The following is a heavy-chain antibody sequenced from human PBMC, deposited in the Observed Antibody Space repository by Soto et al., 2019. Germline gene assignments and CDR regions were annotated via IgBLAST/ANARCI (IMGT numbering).Heavy chain of an antibody. CDR1: GFTFRDYA. CDR3: AKDLVSGDGLWLMDE. D-gene: IGHD2-21*02. V-gene: IGHV3-23*01. Sequence: EAQLLESGGGLVQPGGSLRLSCTASGFTFRDYAMTWVRQAPGKGLECVSGIYGSGDGIQYADSVKGRFTISRDNYRNTLYLQMNSLRDEDTAVYYCAKDLVSGDGLWLMDEWGQGTPVTVSP. J-gene: IGHJ4*02. CDR2: IYGSGDGI.